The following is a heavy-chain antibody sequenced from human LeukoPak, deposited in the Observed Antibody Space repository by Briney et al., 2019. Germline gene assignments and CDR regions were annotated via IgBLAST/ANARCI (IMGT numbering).Heavy chain of an antibody. Sequence: PGGSLRLSCAASGFTFSSYAMSWVRQAPGKGLEWVSAISGSGGSTYYADSVKGRFTISRDNSKNTPYLQTNSLRAEDTAVYYCAKDEGTIDYYDSSGYYAMGAFDIWGQGTMVTVSS. CDR2: ISGSGGST. D-gene: IGHD3-22*01. CDR3: AKDEGTIDYYDSSGYYAMGAFDI. CDR1: GFTFSSYA. V-gene: IGHV3-23*01. J-gene: IGHJ3*02.